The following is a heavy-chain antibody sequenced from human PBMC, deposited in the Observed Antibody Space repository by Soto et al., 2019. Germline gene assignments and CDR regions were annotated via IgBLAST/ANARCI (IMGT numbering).Heavy chain of an antibody. Sequence: GGSLRLSCAASGFIFSSYGMHWVRQAPGKGLEWVAVIWFDGSNKYYADSVKGRFTISRDNAKNSLYLQMNSLRAEDTALYYCAKRASGVVAASYFDYWGQGTLVTVSS. J-gene: IGHJ4*02. CDR2: IWFDGSNK. V-gene: IGHV3-33*03. D-gene: IGHD2-15*01. CDR3: AKRASGVVAASYFDY. CDR1: GFIFSSYG.